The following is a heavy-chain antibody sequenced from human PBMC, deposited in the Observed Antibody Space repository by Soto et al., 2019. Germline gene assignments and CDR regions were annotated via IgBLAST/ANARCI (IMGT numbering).Heavy chain of an antibody. CDR3: AKSQEIGTHFFDS. CDR1: GFTFSGFD. D-gene: IGHD6-13*01. J-gene: IGHJ4*02. V-gene: IGHV3-13*01. CDR2: IGTAGDA. Sequence: PGGSLGLSCYASGFTFSGFDMHWVRQPTGKGLEWVSSIGTAGDAYYAVSVKGRFTISRDNAKNSLSLQMDSLRAGDMAVYFCAKSQEIGTHFFDSWGQGTQVTVSS.